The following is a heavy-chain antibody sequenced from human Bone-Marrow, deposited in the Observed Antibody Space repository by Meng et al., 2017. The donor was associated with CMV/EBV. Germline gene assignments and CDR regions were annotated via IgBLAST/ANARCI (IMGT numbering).Heavy chain of an antibody. CDR2: IYIGDST. D-gene: IGHD3-10*01. CDR3: AKDQRGFYGSFYEYYFVY. Sequence: GGSLRLSCAASGFTFSSNYMSWVRQAPGKGLEWVSVIYIGDSTDYADSVKGRFTISRDNSKNTLYLQMNSLRAEDTAVYYCAKDQRGFYGSFYEYYFVYWGQGTLVTVAS. J-gene: IGHJ4*02. V-gene: IGHV3-53*01. CDR1: GFTFSSNY.